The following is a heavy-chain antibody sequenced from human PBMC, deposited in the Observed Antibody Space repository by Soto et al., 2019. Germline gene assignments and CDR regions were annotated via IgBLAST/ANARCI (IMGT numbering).Heavy chain of an antibody. CDR3: AKLLEVTMIVVAPPAAFDI. Sequence: TGGSLRLSCAASGFTFSSYARSWVRQAPGKGLEWVSAISGSGGSTYYADSVKGRFTISRDNSKNTLYLQMNSLRAEDTAVYYCAKLLEVTMIVVAPPAAFDIWGQGTMVTVSS. CDR1: GFTFSSYA. D-gene: IGHD3-22*01. J-gene: IGHJ3*02. V-gene: IGHV3-23*01. CDR2: ISGSGGST.